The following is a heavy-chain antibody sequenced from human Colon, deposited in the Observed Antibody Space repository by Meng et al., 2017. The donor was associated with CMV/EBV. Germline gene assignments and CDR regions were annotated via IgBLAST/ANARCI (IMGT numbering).Heavy chain of an antibody. J-gene: IGHJ6*02. CDR1: EGTFGSFT. CDR3: ARMRGLSTYYYGMDV. CDR2: IIPILGVS. V-gene: IGHV1-69*02. D-gene: IGHD3-16*01. Sequence: SVTVSCKASEGTFGSFTINWVRQAPGQGLEWMGRIIPILGVSIYAQKFQGRVTITADKSTNTASMELSNLRTEDTAVYYCARMRGLSTYYYGMDVWGQGTTVTVSS.